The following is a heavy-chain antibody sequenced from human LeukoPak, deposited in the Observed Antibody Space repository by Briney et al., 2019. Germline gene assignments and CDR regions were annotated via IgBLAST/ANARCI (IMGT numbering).Heavy chain of an antibody. CDR3: ARLLRYFDWAGWFDP. CDR2: IYYTGST. Sequence: SETLSLTCTVSGGSISNYYWSWIRPPPGKGLEWIGYIYYTGSTSYNPSLKSRVTISLDTSKNQFSLKLSSVTAADTAVYYCARLLRYFDWAGWFDPWGQGTLVTVSS. J-gene: IGHJ5*02. D-gene: IGHD3-9*01. CDR1: GGSISNYY. V-gene: IGHV4-59*01.